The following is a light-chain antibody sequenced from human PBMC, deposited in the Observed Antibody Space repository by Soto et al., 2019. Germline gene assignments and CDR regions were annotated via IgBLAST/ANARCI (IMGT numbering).Light chain of an antibody. J-gene: IGKJ3*01. CDR1: QTISKY. Sequence: DIQMTQSPSSLSASVGDRVTITCRASQTISKYLHWYQQKPGKAPKLLIYTASTLRSGVPSRFSGSGSETDFTLTITSLQPEDFATYYCQQSFSPPFTFGPGTKVDVK. CDR3: QQSFSPPFT. V-gene: IGKV1-39*01. CDR2: TAS.